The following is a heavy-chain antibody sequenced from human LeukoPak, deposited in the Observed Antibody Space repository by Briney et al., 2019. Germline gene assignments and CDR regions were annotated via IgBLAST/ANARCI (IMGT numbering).Heavy chain of an antibody. CDR3: TTYGSGRKFDY. Sequence: GGSLRLSCAVSGFSFSDAWMSWVRQTPGKGLEWVGRIESKTDGGTTDYAALVKGRFTISRDDSTNTLYLQMNSLKSEDTAVYYCTTYGSGRKFDYWGQGVLVTASS. V-gene: IGHV3-15*04. CDR1: GFSFSDAW. D-gene: IGHD3-10*01. CDR2: IESKTDGGTT. J-gene: IGHJ4*02.